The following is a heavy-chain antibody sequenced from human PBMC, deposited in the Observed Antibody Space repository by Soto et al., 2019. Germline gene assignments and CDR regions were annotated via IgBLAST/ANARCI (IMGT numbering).Heavy chain of an antibody. J-gene: IGHJ4*02. Sequence: ASVKVSCKASGYTFTSYGISWVRQAPGQGLEWMGWISAYNGNTNYAQKLQGRVTMTTDTSTSTAYMELRSLRDEDTAVYYCARDYPGGSYYDYWGQGTLVTVSS. CDR3: ARDYPGGSYYDY. D-gene: IGHD1-26*01. V-gene: IGHV1-18*04. CDR2: ISAYNGNT. CDR1: GYTFTSYG.